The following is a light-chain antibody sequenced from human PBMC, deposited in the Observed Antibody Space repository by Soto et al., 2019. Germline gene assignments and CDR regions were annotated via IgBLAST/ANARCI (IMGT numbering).Light chain of an antibody. V-gene: IGLV2-8*01. Sequence: QSALTQPPSASGSPGQSVTISCTGTSCDVGGYNYVSWYQQHPGKVPKLMVYGVNNRPSGDPDRFSGSKSGNTASLTGSGLQAEDEDDCYSASYAGGNVVFGTGTKLTVL. CDR2: GVN. CDR3: ASYAGGNVV. J-gene: IGLJ1*01. CDR1: SCDVGGYNY.